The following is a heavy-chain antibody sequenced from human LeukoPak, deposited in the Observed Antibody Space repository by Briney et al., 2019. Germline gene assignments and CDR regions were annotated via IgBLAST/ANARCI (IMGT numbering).Heavy chain of an antibody. CDR1: GGSFSGYY. CDR3: ARGVRYYDILTGYSPNYYFDY. CDR2: IYYSGST. D-gene: IGHD3-9*01. V-gene: IGHV4-59*01. J-gene: IGHJ4*02. Sequence: SETLSLTCAVYGGSFSGYYWSWIRQPPGKGLEWIGYIYYSGSTNYNPSLKSRVTISVDTSKNQFSLKLSSVTAADTAVYYCARGVRYYDILTGYSPNYYFDYWGQGTLVTVSS.